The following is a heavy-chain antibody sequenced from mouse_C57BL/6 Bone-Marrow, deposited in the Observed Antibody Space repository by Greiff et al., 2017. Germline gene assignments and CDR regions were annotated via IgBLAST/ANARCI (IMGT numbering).Heavy chain of an antibody. CDR3: DKHDRDWFAY. CDR1: GFTFSDYY. Sequence: EVKLVESGGGLVQPGGSLKLSCAASGFTFSDYYMYWVRQTPEKRLEWVAYISNGGGSTYYPDTVKGRFPFSRDNAKTTMYLHLRRLKTEDTAVYYCDKHDRDWFAYWGQGTLVTVSA. CDR2: ISNGGGST. D-gene: IGHD3-2*01. V-gene: IGHV5-12*01. J-gene: IGHJ3*01.